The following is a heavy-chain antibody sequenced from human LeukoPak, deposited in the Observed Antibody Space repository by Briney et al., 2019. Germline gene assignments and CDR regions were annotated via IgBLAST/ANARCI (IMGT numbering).Heavy chain of an antibody. CDR1: GFTFSNYA. CDR2: ISYDGSNK. J-gene: IGHJ4*02. CDR3: ARRIKQQLDY. Sequence: PGGSLRLSCAASGFTFSNYAMHWVRQAPGKGLEWVAVISYDGSNKYYADSVKGRFTISRDNSNNTLCLQMNSLRAEDTAVYYCARRIKQQLDYWGQGTLVTVSS. D-gene: IGHD6-13*01. V-gene: IGHV3-30-3*01.